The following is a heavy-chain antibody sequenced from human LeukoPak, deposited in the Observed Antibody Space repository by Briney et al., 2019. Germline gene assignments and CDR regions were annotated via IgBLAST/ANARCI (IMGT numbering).Heavy chain of an antibody. CDR3: AREAKSYYYDSSGYYSEALYFDY. CDR2: TYTSGST. CDR1: GGSISSGSYY. V-gene: IGHV4-61*02. Sequence: SETLSLTCTVSGGSISSGSYYWSWIRQPAGKGLEWIGRTYTSGSTNYNPSLKSRVTTSVDTSKNQFSLKLSSVTAADTAVYYCAREAKSYYYDSSGYYSEALYFDYWGQGTLVTVSS. D-gene: IGHD3-22*01. J-gene: IGHJ4*02.